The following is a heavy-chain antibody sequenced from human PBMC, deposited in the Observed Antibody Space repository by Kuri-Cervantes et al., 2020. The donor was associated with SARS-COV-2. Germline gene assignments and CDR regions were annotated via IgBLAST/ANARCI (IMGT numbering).Heavy chain of an antibody. D-gene: IGHD2-2*01. CDR3: ASLGGTSWHDY. CDR1: GFTVSSNY. V-gene: IGHV3-66*01. Sequence: GGSLRLSCAASGFTVSSNYMSWVRQAPGKGLEWVSVIYSCGRTYYADSVKGRFTISRDNSKNTLYLQMNSLRAEDTAVYYCASLGGTSWHDYWGQGTLVTVSS. CDR2: IYSCGRT. J-gene: IGHJ4*02.